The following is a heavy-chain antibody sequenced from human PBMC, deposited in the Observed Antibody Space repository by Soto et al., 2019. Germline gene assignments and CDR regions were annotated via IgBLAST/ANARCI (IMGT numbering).Heavy chain of an antibody. CDR2: IYYSGSD. D-gene: IGHD3-10*01. CDR1: GGSISNSSFY. V-gene: IGHV4-39*01. J-gene: IGHJ6*03. Sequence: QLQLQESGPGLVRPSATLSLTCTASGGSISNSSFYWGWIRQTPGKGLELIASIYYSGSDYNNPSLQSRVTISVDRSKNRFSLKLTSGTAAKTAVYSCARLGVSGHKDNYMDVWGKGTSVTVSS. CDR3: ARLGVSGHKDNYMDV.